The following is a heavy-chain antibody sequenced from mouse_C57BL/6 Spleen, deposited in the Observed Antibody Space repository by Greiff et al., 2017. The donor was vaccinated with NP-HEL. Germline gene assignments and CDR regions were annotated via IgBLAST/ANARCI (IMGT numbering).Heavy chain of an antibody. V-gene: IGHV1-7*01. J-gene: IGHJ4*01. CDR2: INPSGGYT. Sequence: VQLQESGAELAKPGASVKLSCTASGYTFTSYWMHWVKQRPGQGLEWIGYINPSGGYTKYNQKFKDKATLTADKSSSTAYMQLSSRKYEDAEVYYCAKGNDGGFYDMDDWGQGTSVTVSS. D-gene: IGHD2-2*01. CDR1: GYTFTSYW. CDR3: AKGNDGGFYDMDD.